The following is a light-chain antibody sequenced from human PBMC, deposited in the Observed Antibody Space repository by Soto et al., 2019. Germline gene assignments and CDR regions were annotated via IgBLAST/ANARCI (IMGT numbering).Light chain of an antibody. CDR2: VAS. J-gene: IGKJ4*01. CDR3: QQSFSTPQP. Sequence: DIQMTQSPSSLSASVGDRVTITCRASQSISSYLNWYQQKPGKAPKLLINVASTLQGGVPSRFSGSGSGTEFTLAISSLQPEDSATYYCQQSFSTPQPFGGVTKVDIK. V-gene: IGKV1-39*01. CDR1: QSISSY.